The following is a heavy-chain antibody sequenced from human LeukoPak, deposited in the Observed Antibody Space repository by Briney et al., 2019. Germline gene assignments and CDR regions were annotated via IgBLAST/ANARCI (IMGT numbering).Heavy chain of an antibody. CDR3: AKDSGLHWFDP. V-gene: IGHV3-23*01. J-gene: IGHJ5*02. D-gene: IGHD3-10*01. CDR1: GFTFSNFA. Sequence: GGSLRLSRAASGFTFSNFAVSWVRQAPGKGLEWVAAISGSGDNTYHADSVKGRFTISRDNSKNTLYLQMNSLRAEDTAVYYCAKDSGLHWFDPWGQGTLVTVSS. CDR2: ISGSGDNT.